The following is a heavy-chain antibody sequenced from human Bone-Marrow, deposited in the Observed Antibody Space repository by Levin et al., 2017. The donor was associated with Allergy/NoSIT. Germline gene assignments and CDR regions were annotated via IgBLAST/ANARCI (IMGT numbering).Heavy chain of an antibody. D-gene: IGHD6-19*01. Sequence: SQTLSLTCTVSGGSISSGSYYWSWIRQPAGKGLEWIGRIYTSGSTNYNPSLKSRVTISVDTSKNQFSLKLSSVTAADTAVYYCARGQDYSSGFDYWGQGTLVTVSS. V-gene: IGHV4-61*02. CDR3: ARGQDYSSGFDY. CDR2: IYTSGST. CDR1: GGSISSGSYY. J-gene: IGHJ4*02.